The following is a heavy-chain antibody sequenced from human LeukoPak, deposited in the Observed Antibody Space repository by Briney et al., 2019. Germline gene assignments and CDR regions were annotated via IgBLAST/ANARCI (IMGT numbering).Heavy chain of an antibody. V-gene: IGHV3-7*01. D-gene: IGHD2-21*02. CDR3: ATDRDNSDWQKRFDS. CDR2: INQDASEI. J-gene: IGHJ4*02. CDR1: GFTFSTYW. Sequence: GGSLRLSCAASGFTFSTYWMNWYRQAPGKGLEWAGNINQDASEINYVDSVRGRFTISRDNAKNSLHLQMNSLRAEDTAVYYCATDRDNSDWQKRFDSWGQGTLVTVSS.